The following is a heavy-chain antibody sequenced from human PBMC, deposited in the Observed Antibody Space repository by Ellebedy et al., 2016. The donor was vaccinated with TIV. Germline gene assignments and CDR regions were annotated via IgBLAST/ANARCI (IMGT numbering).Heavy chain of an antibody. Sequence: AASVKVSCKASGGTFSSYAISWVRQAPGQGLEWMGRIIPILGIANYAQKFQSRVTITADKSTSTAYMELTSLRSEDTAVYYCAKSAGYYDSSGYLHNYWGQGTLVTVSS. D-gene: IGHD3-22*01. V-gene: IGHV1-69*04. CDR1: GGTFSSYA. J-gene: IGHJ4*02. CDR2: IIPILGIA. CDR3: AKSAGYYDSSGYLHNY.